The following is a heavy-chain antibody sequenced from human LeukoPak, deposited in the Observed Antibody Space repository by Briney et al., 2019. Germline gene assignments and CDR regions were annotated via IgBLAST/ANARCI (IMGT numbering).Heavy chain of an antibody. J-gene: IGHJ6*02. CDR1: GGTFSSYA. CDR2: IIPILGIA. V-gene: IGHV1-69*04. Sequence: SVKVSCKASGGTFSSYAISWVRQAPGQGLEWMGRIIPILGIANYAQKFQGRVTITADKSTSTAYMELSSLRSEDTAVYYCARAETNYYYYGMDVWGQGTTVTVSS. D-gene: IGHD1-1*01. CDR3: ARAETNYYYYGMDV.